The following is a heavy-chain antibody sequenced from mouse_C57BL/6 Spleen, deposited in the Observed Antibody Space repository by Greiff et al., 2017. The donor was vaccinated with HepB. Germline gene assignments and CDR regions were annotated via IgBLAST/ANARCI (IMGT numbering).Heavy chain of an antibody. V-gene: IGHV2-5*01. D-gene: IGHD1-1*01. CDR2: IWRGGST. CDR1: GFSLTSYG. Sequence: VQLQQSGPGLVQPSQSLSITCTVSGFSLTSYGVHWVRQSPGKGLEWLGVIWRGGSTDYNAAFMSRLSITKDNSTSQVFFKMNSLQADDTAIYYCAKKVPYYGSSYAMDYWGQGTSVTVSS. J-gene: IGHJ4*01. CDR3: AKKVPYYGSSYAMDY.